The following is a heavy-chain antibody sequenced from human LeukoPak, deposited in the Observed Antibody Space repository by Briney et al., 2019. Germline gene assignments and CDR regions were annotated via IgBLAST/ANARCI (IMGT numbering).Heavy chain of an antibody. CDR2: IKSDGSST. D-gene: IGHD6-13*01. J-gene: IGHJ3*02. V-gene: IGHV3-74*01. CDR3: AKDNLIAAAGFRGAFDI. CDR1: GFIFSDYW. Sequence: GGSLRLSCAASGFIFSDYWMHWVRQGPGEGLVWVSRIKSDGSSTSYAESVKGRFTISRDNAKNSLYLQMNSLRAEDTALYYCAKDNLIAAAGFRGAFDIWGQGTMVTVSS.